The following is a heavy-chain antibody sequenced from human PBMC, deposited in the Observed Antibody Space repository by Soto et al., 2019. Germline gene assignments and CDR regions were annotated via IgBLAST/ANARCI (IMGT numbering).Heavy chain of an antibody. CDR1: GFTFSNYA. J-gene: IGHJ4*02. Sequence: RGSLRLSCAASGFTFSNYAMHWVRQAPGKGLEWVAVISYEGSNKYYADSVKGRFTISRDNSKNTLYVQMNSLRVEDTAVYYCARGAYYYDSSGYPLDYWGQGTLVTASS. V-gene: IGHV3-30-3*01. D-gene: IGHD3-22*01. CDR3: ARGAYYYDSSGYPLDY. CDR2: ISYEGSNK.